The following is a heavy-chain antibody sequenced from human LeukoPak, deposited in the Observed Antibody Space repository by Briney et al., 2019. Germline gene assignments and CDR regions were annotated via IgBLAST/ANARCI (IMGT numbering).Heavy chain of an antibody. D-gene: IGHD1-1*01. Sequence: PSETLSLPCTVSGGPINYYYWSWIRQPPGEGLEWIGYISNGGTTNYNPSLKSRVTISVDKSKNQLSLKLGSVTAADTAVYHCVRLQPNTGEWAFDIWGQGTLVTVS. V-gene: IGHV4-59*01. CDR1: GGPINYYY. CDR3: VRLQPNTGEWAFDI. CDR2: ISNGGTT. J-gene: IGHJ3*02.